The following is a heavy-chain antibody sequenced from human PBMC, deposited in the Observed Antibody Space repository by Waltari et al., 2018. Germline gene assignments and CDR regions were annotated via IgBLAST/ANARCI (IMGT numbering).Heavy chain of an antibody. D-gene: IGHD1-26*01. CDR2: ISSMSIPM. CDR1: GFTFSSYS. CDR3: ARDSVGATRFDY. J-gene: IGHJ4*02. V-gene: IGHV3-48*01. Sequence: EVQLVESGGGLVQPGGSLRLSCAASGFTFSSYSMNWVRQAPGKGLEWVSYISSMSIPMSYADSFKGRFTISRDNAKSSLYLQMNSLRSEDTAVYYCARDSVGATRFDYWGQGTLVTVSS.